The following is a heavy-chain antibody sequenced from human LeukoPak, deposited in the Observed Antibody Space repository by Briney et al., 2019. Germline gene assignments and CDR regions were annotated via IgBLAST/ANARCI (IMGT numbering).Heavy chain of an antibody. CDR3: AKIDILTANFHY. CDR2: ISSSSSTI. CDR1: GFTFSSYS. Sequence: GGSLRLSCAASGFTFSSYSMNWVRQAPGKGLEWVSYISSSSSTIYYADSVKGRFTISRDNSKNTLFLLMNSLRAEDTAVYYCAKIDILTANFHYWGQGTLVTVSS. D-gene: IGHD3-9*01. V-gene: IGHV3-48*01. J-gene: IGHJ4*02.